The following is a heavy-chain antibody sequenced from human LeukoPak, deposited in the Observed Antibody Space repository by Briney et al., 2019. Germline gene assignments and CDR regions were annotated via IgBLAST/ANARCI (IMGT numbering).Heavy chain of an antibody. CDR3: ARDRSDRLAVAGTSAFDY. J-gene: IGHJ4*02. CDR1: GFTFSYYS. CDR2: ISSSSSSYI. Sequence: PGGSLRLSCAASGFTFSYYSMNWVRQAPGKGLEWVSSISSSSSSYIYYADSVKGRFTISRDNAKNSLYLQMNSLRAEDTAVYYCARDRSDRLAVAGTSAFDYWGQGTLVTVSS. D-gene: IGHD6-19*01. V-gene: IGHV3-21*01.